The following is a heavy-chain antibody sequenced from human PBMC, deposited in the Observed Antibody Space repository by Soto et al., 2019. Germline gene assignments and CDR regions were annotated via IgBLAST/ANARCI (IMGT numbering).Heavy chain of an antibody. CDR1: GGSFSSDSFI. J-gene: IGHJ6*02. D-gene: IGHD1-26*01. CDR2: INYSGTT. CDR3: ARDHKWDGMDV. V-gene: IGHV4-31*03. Sequence: QVQLQESGPGLVKPSQTLSLTCSVSGGSFSSDSFIWSWVRQFPGKGLEWIGYINYSGTTYYNPSLRSRITMSVDTSKNQFSLNLSSMTAADTAVYYCARDHKWDGMDVWGQGTTVTVSS.